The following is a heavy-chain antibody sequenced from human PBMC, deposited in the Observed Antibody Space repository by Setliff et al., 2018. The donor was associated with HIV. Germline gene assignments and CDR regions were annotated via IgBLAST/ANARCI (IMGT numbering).Heavy chain of an antibody. CDR1: GYTLAALS. J-gene: IGHJ6*03. V-gene: IGHV1-24*01. D-gene: IGHD3-10*01. CDR3: AREGLWFGDRGYYMDV. Sequence: AASVKVSCKVFGYTLAALSIHWVRQAPGKGLEWMGGFDPEDGERINAEKFQGRLTMTRNTSISTAYMEVSSLRSEDTAVYYCAREGLWFGDRGYYMDVWGTGTAVTVSS. CDR2: FDPEDGER.